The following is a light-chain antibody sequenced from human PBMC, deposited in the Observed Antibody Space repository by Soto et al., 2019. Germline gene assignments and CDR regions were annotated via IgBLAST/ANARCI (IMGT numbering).Light chain of an antibody. CDR1: QSIGNW. CDR3: QQHKGYSCT. J-gene: IGKJ1*01. V-gene: IGKV1-5*03. Sequence: DIQMTQSPSTLSASVGDRVTITCRASQSIGNWLAWYQQKPGKVPNLLIYKASSLESGVPSRFSGSGSGTEFPLTISSLQPDDLATYYCQQHKGYSCTFGQGTKVEIK. CDR2: KAS.